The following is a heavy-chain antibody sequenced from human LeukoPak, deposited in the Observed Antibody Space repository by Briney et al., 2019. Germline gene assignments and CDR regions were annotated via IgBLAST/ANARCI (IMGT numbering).Heavy chain of an antibody. CDR2: IIPIFGTA. CDR1: GYTFTGYY. V-gene: IGHV1-18*04. J-gene: IGHJ6*03. CDR3: AGLTGDRYYYYYMDV. Sequence: ASVKVSCKASGYTFTGYYMHWVRQAPGQGLEWMGGIIPIFGTANYAQKLQGRVTMTTDTSTSTAYMELRSLRSDDTAVYYCAGLTGDRYYYYYMDVWGKGTTVTVSS. D-gene: IGHD7-27*01.